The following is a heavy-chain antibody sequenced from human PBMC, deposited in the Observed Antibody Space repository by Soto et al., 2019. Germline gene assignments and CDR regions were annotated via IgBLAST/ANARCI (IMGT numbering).Heavy chain of an antibody. D-gene: IGHD3-10*01. Sequence: GGSLRLSCAASGFTFSSYAMSWVRQAPGKGLEWVSAISGSGGSTYYADSVKGRFTISRDNSKNTLYLQMNSLRAEDTAVYYCAKEEAYYGSGSYQYYFDYWGQGTLVTVSS. CDR3: AKEEAYYGSGSYQYYFDY. J-gene: IGHJ4*02. CDR2: ISGSGGST. V-gene: IGHV3-23*01. CDR1: GFTFSSYA.